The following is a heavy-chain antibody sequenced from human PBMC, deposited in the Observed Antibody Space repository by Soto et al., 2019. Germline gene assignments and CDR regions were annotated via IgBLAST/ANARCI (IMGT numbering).Heavy chain of an antibody. CDR2: ISSSGSTI. V-gene: IGHV3-11*01. J-gene: IGHJ3*02. CDR3: ARDLAGDDAFDI. CDR1: GFTFSDYD. Sequence: GGSLRLSCAASGFTFSDYDMSWIRQAPGKGLEWVSYISSSGSTIYYADAVKGRFTISRDNAKNSLYLQMNSLRAEDTAVYYCARDLAGDDAFDIWGQGTMVTVSS. D-gene: IGHD7-27*01.